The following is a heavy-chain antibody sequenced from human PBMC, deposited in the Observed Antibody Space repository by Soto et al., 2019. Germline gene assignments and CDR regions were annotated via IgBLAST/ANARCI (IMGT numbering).Heavy chain of an antibody. Sequence: PGGSLRLSCAASGFTFSSYGMHWVRQAPGKGLEWVAVISYDGSNKYYADSVKGRFTISRDNSKNTLYLQMNSLRAEDTAVYYCAKDRHDDFWSGYAYYYYGMDVWGQGTTVTASS. J-gene: IGHJ6*02. V-gene: IGHV3-30*18. CDR1: GFTFSSYG. CDR3: AKDRHDDFWSGYAYYYYGMDV. CDR2: ISYDGSNK. D-gene: IGHD3-3*01.